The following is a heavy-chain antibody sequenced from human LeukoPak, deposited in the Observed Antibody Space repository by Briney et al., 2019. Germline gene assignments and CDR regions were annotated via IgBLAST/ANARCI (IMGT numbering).Heavy chain of an antibody. CDR2: ISAYNGNT. V-gene: IGHV1-18*01. D-gene: IGHD3-10*01. Sequence: ASVKVSCKASGYTFTSYGISWVRHAPGQGLELMGWISAYNGNTNYAQRLQGRVTMTTDTSTSTAYMELRSLRSDDTAVYYCARVSSPYGSGSYGLWFDPWGQGTLVTVSS. CDR1: GYTFTSYG. J-gene: IGHJ5*02. CDR3: ARVSSPYGSGSYGLWFDP.